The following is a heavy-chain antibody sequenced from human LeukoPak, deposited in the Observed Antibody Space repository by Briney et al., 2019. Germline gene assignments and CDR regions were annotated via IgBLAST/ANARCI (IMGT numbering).Heavy chain of an antibody. CDR2: IYYSGST. CDR1: GGSISSSSYY. J-gene: IGHJ4*02. CDR3: AGSGTYYRFDY. V-gene: IGHV4-39*01. Sequence: SETLSLTCTVSGGSISSSSYYWGWIRQPPGKGLEWIGSIYYSGSTYYSPSLKSRVTISVDTSKNQFSLKLSSVTAADTAVYYCAGSGTYYRFDYWGQGTLVTVSS. D-gene: IGHD1-26*01.